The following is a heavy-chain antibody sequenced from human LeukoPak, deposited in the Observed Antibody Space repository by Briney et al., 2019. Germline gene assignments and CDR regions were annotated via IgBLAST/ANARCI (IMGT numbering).Heavy chain of an antibody. V-gene: IGHV4-39*01. Sequence: SETLSLTCTVSGGSISSSSYYWGWIRQPPGKGLEWIGSIYYSGSTYYNPSLKSRVTISVDTSKNQFSLKLSSVTAADTAVYYCAPIAIRSGYWGQGTLVTVSS. J-gene: IGHJ4*02. CDR1: GGSISSSSYY. CDR2: IYYSGST. D-gene: IGHD3-9*01. CDR3: APIAIRSGY.